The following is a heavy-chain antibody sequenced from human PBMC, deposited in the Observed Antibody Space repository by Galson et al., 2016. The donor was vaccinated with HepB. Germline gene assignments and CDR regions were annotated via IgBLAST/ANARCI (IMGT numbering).Heavy chain of an antibody. J-gene: IGHJ6*02. Sequence: SVKVSCKASGYTFTNYGISWARQAPGRGLEWMGWISTYKGHTNYAQRLQDRVTMTTDSSTTTAYMELRSLRFDDTAVYYCARDPVARDSSGYRYYYYAMDVWGQGTTVTVSS. D-gene: IGHD3-22*01. CDR2: ISTYKGHT. CDR3: ARDPVARDSSGYRYYYYAMDV. V-gene: IGHV1-18*01. CDR1: GYTFTNYG.